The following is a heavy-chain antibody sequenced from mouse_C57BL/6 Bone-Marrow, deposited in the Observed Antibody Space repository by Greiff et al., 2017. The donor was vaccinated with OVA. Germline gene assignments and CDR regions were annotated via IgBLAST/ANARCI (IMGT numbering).Heavy chain of an antibody. D-gene: IGHD2-4*01. CDR1: GYTFTSYW. V-gene: IGHV1-69*01. Sequence: QVQLQQPGAELVMPGASVKLSCKASGYTFTSYWMHWVKQRPGQGLEWIGEIDPSDSYTNYNQKFKGKSTLTVDKSSSTAYMQLSSLTSEDSAVDYCARGAMITPFDYWGQGTTLTVSS. CDR2: IDPSDSYT. J-gene: IGHJ2*01. CDR3: ARGAMITPFDY.